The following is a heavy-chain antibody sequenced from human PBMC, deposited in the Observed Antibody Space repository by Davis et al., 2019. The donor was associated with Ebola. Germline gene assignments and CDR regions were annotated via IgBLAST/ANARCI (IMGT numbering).Heavy chain of an antibody. J-gene: IGHJ5*02. V-gene: IGHV1-46*01. CDR2: INPSGGST. CDR3: ARGNERWGNFWSDNWFDP. CDR1: GYNFIEYF. D-gene: IGHD3-3*01. Sequence: ASVKVSCKASGYNFIEYFMHWVRQAPGQGLEWMGIINPSGGSTTYAQKFQGRVTMTRDTSTRTVYMELSSLRSEDTAVYYCARGNERWGNFWSDNWFDPWGQGTLVTVSS.